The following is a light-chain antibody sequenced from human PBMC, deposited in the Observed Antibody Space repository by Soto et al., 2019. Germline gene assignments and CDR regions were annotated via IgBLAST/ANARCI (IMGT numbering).Light chain of an antibody. Sequence: EIVMTPSPATLSFSPVERSTLSCRASQSVSSSYLSWYQQKPGQAPRLLIYDASNRATGIPARFSGSGSGTDFTLTISSLEPEDFAVYYRQQRSNWPFGPGTKVDIK. CDR3: QQRSNWP. CDR1: QSVSSSY. J-gene: IGKJ3*01. CDR2: DAS. V-gene: IGKV3-11*01.